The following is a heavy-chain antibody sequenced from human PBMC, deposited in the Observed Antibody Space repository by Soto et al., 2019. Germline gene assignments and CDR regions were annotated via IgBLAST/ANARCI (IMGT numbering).Heavy chain of an antibody. V-gene: IGHV1-2*02. CDR1: GYSFSEFR. Sequence: QVQLVQSGAEVKKPGASVKVSCKTSGYSFSEFRMHWVRQAPGQGLEWMGWVNPINGNTNYAQDFQCRVTRTRDASTKPVYMELSSLTSDDTSTVYCARENWHFDYWGQGTLITVSS. J-gene: IGHJ4*02. CDR3: ARENWHFDY. CDR2: VNPINGNT.